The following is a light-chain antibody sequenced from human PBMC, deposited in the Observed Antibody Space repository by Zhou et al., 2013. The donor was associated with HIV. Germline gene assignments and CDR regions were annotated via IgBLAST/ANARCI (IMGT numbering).Light chain of an antibody. CDR3: QQYNNWPYT. J-gene: IGKJ2*01. Sequence: EIVMTQSPATLSVLPGERATLSCRAGQSLNGDLAWYQQKPGQAPRLLIYRTSTRATGIPARVSGSGSGTEFTLTINTVQSEDFAVYYCQQYNNWPYTFGQGTKLEIK. CDR2: RTS. V-gene: IGKV3-15*01. CDR1: QSLNGD.